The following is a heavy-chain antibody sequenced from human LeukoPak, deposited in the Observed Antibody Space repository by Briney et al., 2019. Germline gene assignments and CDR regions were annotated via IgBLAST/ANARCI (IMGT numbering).Heavy chain of an antibody. CDR3: ARARRRYSGYDSPFDY. D-gene: IGHD5-12*01. V-gene: IGHV4-39*07. Sequence: PSETLPLTCTVSGGSISSGGYSWSWLRQPPGKGLEWIGEINHSGSTNYNPSLKSRVTISVDTSKNQFSLKLSSVTAADTAVYYCARARRRYSGYDSPFDYWGQGTLVTVSS. CDR2: INHSGST. J-gene: IGHJ4*02. CDR1: GGSISSGGYS.